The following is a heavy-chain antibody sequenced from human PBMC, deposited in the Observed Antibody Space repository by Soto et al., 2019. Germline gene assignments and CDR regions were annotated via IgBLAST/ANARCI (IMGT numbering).Heavy chain of an antibody. CDR3: ARRYCISPSCHYYGLDV. J-gene: IGHJ6*02. CDR1: GGTFSSYT. V-gene: IGHV1-69*12. D-gene: IGHD2-2*01. CDR2: IIPMFGTG. Sequence: QVQLVQFGAEVKKPGSSVKVSCKASGGTFSSYTISWVRQAPGQGLEWMGGIIPMFGTGNYAQKFQGRVTITADESTNTAYMELSSLRSEDTAVYYCARRYCISPSCHYYGLDVWGQGTTVTVSS.